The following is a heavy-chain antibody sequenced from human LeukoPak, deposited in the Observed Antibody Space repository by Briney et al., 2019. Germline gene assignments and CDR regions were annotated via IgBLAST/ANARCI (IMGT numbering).Heavy chain of an antibody. Sequence: GGSLRLSCAASGFTFSSYSMNWVRQSPGKGLEWVSYISSSSSTIYYADSVKGRFTISRDNDKNSLYLQMNRLRAEDTAVYYCARDDSSSWYDWFDPWGQGTLVTVSS. J-gene: IGHJ5*02. D-gene: IGHD6-13*01. CDR1: GFTFSSYS. CDR3: ARDDSSSWYDWFDP. CDR2: ISSSSSTI. V-gene: IGHV3-48*01.